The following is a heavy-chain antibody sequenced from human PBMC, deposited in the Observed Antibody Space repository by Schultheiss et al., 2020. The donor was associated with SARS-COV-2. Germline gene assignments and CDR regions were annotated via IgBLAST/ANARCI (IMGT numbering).Heavy chain of an antibody. J-gene: IGHJ4*02. V-gene: IGHV3-30*04. CDR1: GFTFSDYA. Sequence: GGSLRLSCAASGFTFSDYAMHWVRQAPGKGLEWMAVISYDGSTKYYADSVKGRFTIFRDNSKNTLSLQMHSLRAEDTALYFCARVHGAFGVRTRYFDPWGQGTLVTVSS. CDR3: ARVHGAFGVRTRYFDP. D-gene: IGHD3-10*01. CDR2: ISYDGSTK.